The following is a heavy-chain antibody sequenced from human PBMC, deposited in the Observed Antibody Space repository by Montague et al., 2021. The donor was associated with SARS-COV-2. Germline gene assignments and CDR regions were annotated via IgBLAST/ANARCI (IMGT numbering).Heavy chain of an antibody. Sequence: SETLSLTCSVSSGSIISSGYYWGWIRQPPGKELEWIGNIYYSGTTYYNPSLQSRGTISVDTSKNHLSLRLSSVTAADTAVYFCARGMIRGVTTPIDYWGQGSQVTVSS. V-gene: IGHV4-39*02. J-gene: IGHJ4*02. CDR3: ARGMIRGVTTPIDY. D-gene: IGHD3-10*01. CDR2: IYYSGTT. CDR1: SGSIISSGYY.